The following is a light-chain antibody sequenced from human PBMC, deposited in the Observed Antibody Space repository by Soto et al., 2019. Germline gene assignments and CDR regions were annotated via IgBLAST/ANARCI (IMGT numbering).Light chain of an antibody. J-gene: IGKJ1*01. CDR3: HQRQSWPRT. CDR2: LAS. CDR1: QAVNTS. V-gene: IGKV3-11*01. Sequence: EIVLTQSPATLSSFPGDRVTLSCRASQAVNTSLAWYQHRPGQAPRLLIYLASNRAAGVPARFSGSGSGTDFTLTISDVEPEDFAVYCCHQRQSWPRTFGQGTTVDI.